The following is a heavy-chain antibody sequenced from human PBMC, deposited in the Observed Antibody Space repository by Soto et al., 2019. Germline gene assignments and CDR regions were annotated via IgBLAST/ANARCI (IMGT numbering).Heavy chain of an antibody. Sequence: GASVKFSCKASGGTFSSYAISWVRQAPGQGLEWMGWISPIYGKTNYAQKLQGRVTMTTDESTSTAYMELRSLRSDDTAVYYCARDKGMNSGSYLAPFDYWGQGTLVTVSS. CDR2: ISPIYGKT. J-gene: IGHJ4*02. CDR3: ARDKGMNSGSYLAPFDY. V-gene: IGHV1-69*05. D-gene: IGHD1-26*01. CDR1: GGTFSSYA.